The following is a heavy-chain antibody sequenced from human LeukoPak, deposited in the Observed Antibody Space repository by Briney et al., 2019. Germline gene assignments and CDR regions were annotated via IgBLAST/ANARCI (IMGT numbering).Heavy chain of an antibody. Sequence: GGSLRLSCAASGFTFDDYAMHWVRQAPGKGLEWVSGISCNSGSIGYADSVKGRFTISRDNAKNSLYLQMNSLRAEDTALYYCAKDIKVDYGSYYYYGMDVWGQGTTVTVSS. CDR1: GFTFDDYA. V-gene: IGHV3-9*01. CDR3: AKDIKVDYGSYYYYGMDV. D-gene: IGHD3-10*01. CDR2: ISCNSGSI. J-gene: IGHJ6*02.